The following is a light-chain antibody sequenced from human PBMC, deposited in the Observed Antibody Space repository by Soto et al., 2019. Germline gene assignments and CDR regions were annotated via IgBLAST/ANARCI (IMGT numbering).Light chain of an antibody. CDR2: SHN. CDR3: SSGDDSRTGVV. V-gene: IGLV1-44*01. J-gene: IGLJ3*02. Sequence: QSVLTQPPSASGTTGQRVTISCSGSDSNIGRNTVNWYQHLPGTAPKLVLFSHNKRPSGVPDRFSGSTSGTSASLAIRDLQSEDEAYYYCSSGDDSRTGVVFGGGTKLTVL. CDR1: DSNIGRNT.